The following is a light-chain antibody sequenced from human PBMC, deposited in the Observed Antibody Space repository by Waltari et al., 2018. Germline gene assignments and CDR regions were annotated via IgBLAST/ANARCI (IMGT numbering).Light chain of an antibody. CDR1: QSIGSW. J-gene: IGKJ2*01. CDR3: QQYNSYPYT. Sequence: DIQMTQSPSTLSASVGDRDTITCRASQSIGSWLAWYQQKPGKAPKPLIYKASSLESGVPLRFRGSGSGTEFTLTISSLQPDDFATYYCQQYNSYPYTFGQGTKLEIK. CDR2: KAS. V-gene: IGKV1-5*03.